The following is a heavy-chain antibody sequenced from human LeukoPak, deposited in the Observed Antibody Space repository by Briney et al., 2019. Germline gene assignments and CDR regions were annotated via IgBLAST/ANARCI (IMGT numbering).Heavy chain of an antibody. CDR1: GGSITSSSYY. CDR2: FYYSGST. V-gene: IGHV4-39*01. J-gene: IGHJ4*02. CDR3: ARGRRDGYNLEYFDK. Sequence: PSETLSLTCTVSGGSITSSSYYWGWIRQPPGKGLQWIGSFYYSGSTYYNPSLKSRVTIYVDTSKNQFSLKLSSVTAADTAVCYCARGRRDGYNLEYFDKWGQGTLVTVSS. D-gene: IGHD5-24*01.